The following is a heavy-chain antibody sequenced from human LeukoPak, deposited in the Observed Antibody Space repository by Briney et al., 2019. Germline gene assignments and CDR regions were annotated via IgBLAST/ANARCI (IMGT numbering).Heavy chain of an antibody. CDR3: ARGGGNFDF. CDR2: IKQDGSEK. CDR1: GFTFSNYW. J-gene: IGHJ4*02. Sequence: GGSLRLSCTASGFTFSNYWMSWVRQAAGEGLEWVANIKQDGSEKNYVDSVKGRLTISRDNAQNSVYLQMNSLRAEDTAVYYCARGGGNFDFWGQGTLVTVSS. V-gene: IGHV3-7*01.